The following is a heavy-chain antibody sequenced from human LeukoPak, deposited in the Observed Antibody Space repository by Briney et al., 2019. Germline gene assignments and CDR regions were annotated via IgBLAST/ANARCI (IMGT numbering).Heavy chain of an antibody. CDR3: SEGYFEPFDH. CDR1: GVSVSTSH. J-gene: IGHJ4*02. V-gene: IGHV4-59*02. D-gene: IGHD2/OR15-2a*01. CDR2: LSYTGKT. Sequence: PSEALSLTCNVSGVSVSTSHWNWIRQRPGKGLEWIGCLSYTGKTDYNPSLKSRVSISLGSSNNHFSLKLTSVTAADTAVYYCSEGYFEPFDHWGQGILVTVSS.